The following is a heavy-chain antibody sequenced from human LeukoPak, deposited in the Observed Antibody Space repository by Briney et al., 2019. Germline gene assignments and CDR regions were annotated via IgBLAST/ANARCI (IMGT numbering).Heavy chain of an antibody. CDR1: GGSISSYY. CDR2: IYYSGST. D-gene: IGHD3-3*01. J-gene: IGHJ3*02. CDR3: ARAYDFWSGYFKSGRVGAFDT. V-gene: IGHV4-59*01. Sequence: SETLSLTCTVSGGSISSYYWSWIRQPPGKGLEWIGYIYYSGSTNYNPSLKSRVTISVDTSKNQFSLKLSSVTAADTAVYYCARAYDFWSGYFKSGRVGAFDTWGQGTMVTVSS.